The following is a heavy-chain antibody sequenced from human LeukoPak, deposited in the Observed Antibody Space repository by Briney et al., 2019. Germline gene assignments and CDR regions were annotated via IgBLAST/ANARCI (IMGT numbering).Heavy chain of an antibody. CDR2: ISSSSSYI. Sequence: GGSLRLSCAASGFTFSSYSMNWVRQAPGKGLEWVSSISSSSSYIYYADSVKGRFTISRDNARNTLYLQMDSLRVEDTAVYYCVRDGTGYPPFDLWGQGNLVTVSS. D-gene: IGHD1-1*01. CDR3: VRDGTGYPPFDL. V-gene: IGHV3-21*01. CDR1: GFTFSSYS. J-gene: IGHJ5*02.